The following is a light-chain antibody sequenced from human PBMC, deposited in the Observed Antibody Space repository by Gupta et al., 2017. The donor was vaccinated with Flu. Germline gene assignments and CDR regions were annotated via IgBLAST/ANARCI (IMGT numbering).Light chain of an antibody. Sequence: SPATLSVSPGERATLSCRASQSVSSNLAWYQQKPGQAPRLLIYNAINRAADIPARFSGSGSGTEFTLTISSLQSEDFAVYYCEHYNNWPLFGPGTRVDIK. J-gene: IGKJ3*01. CDR2: NAI. V-gene: IGKV3-15*01. CDR3: EHYNNWPL. CDR1: QSVSSN.